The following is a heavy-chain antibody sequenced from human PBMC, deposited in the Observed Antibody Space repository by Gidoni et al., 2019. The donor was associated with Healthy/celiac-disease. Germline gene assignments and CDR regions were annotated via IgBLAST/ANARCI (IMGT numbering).Heavy chain of an antibody. V-gene: IGHV3-30-3*01. CDR1: VVTFSRDA. J-gene: IGHJ4*02. Sequence: QVQLVEYGGGVVQPGRSLRRSGAASVVTFSRDAMPWVRHAPGKGLQWVSIRSYYGSNQSYADSVEGRFTISRDTSKNTLYLQKDSLRAEDTSVYYCASDAVDGVEYSSSSSIDYWGQGTLVTVSS. CDR2: RSYYGSNQ. CDR3: ASDAVDGVEYSSSSSIDY. D-gene: IGHD6-6*01.